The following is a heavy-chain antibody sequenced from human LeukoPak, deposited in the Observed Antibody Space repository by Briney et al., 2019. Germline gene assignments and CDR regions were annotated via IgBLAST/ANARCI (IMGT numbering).Heavy chain of an antibody. CDR3: ATDFYDST. CDR2: IRSNSDGGTI. V-gene: IGHV3-15*07. J-gene: IGHJ5*02. CDR1: GFTFSDSW. Sequence: GGSLRLSCVASGFTFSDSWMNWVRQAPGKGLEWVGRIRSNSDGGTIDYAAPVKGRFTLSRDDSETTLYLQMNSLQTEDTAVYYCATDFYDSTWGQGTLVTVSS. D-gene: IGHD3-22*01.